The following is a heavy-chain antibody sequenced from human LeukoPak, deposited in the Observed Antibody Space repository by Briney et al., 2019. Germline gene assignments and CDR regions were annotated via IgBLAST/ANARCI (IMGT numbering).Heavy chain of an antibody. J-gene: IGHJ4*02. Sequence: GGSLRLSCTASGFNFSSYAMTWVRQAPGKGLEWVSAISGSGGSTYYADSVKGRFTISRDNSKNTLYLQMNSLRAEDTAVYYCAKALPAAIRGFDYWGQGTLVTVSS. D-gene: IGHD2-2*01. V-gene: IGHV3-23*01. CDR2: ISGSGGST. CDR1: GFNFSSYA. CDR3: AKALPAAIRGFDY.